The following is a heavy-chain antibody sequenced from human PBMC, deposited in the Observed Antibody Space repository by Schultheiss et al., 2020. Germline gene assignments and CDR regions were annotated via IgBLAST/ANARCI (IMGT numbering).Heavy chain of an antibody. D-gene: IGHD2-2*01. Sequence: SETLSLTCTVSGGSISSFFWSWIRQPPGKGLEWIGEINHSGSTNYNPSLKSRVTISVDTSKNQFSLKLSSVTAADTAVYYCARDRSTSRYYYYYMDVWGKGTTVTVSS. CDR1: GGSISSFF. J-gene: IGHJ6*03. CDR3: ARDRSTSRYYYYYMDV. CDR2: INHSGST. V-gene: IGHV4-34*01.